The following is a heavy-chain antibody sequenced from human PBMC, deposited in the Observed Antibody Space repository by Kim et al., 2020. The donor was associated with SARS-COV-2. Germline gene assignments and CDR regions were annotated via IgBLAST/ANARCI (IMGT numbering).Heavy chain of an antibody. CDR1: GFTFTGYA. V-gene: IGHV3-23*01. J-gene: IGHJ4*02. CDR2: IDGSDGTT. D-gene: IGHD2-2*03. Sequence: GGSLRLSCTTSGFTFTGYAMSWVRQAPGKGLEWVSSIDGSDGTTYYVDSVKGRFTISRDNSKSTLYLQMSTLRADDTAEYYCMKGGWGWIWDHWGQGTLVTVSS. CDR3: MKGGWGWIWDH.